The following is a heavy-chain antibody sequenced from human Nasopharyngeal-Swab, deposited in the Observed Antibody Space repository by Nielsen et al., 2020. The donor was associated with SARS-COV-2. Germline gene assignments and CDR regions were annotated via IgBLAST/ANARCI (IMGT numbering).Heavy chain of an antibody. J-gene: IGHJ4*02. CDR3: ARDLDGPYYYDSSGFPDY. Sequence: GGSLRLSCAASGFTFSSYGMHWVRQAPGKGLEWVAVIWYDGSNKYYADSVKGRFTISRDNSKNTLYLQMNGLRAEDTAVYYCARDLDGPYYYDSSGFPDYWGQGTLVTVSS. D-gene: IGHD3-22*01. CDR1: GFTFSSYG. CDR2: IWYDGSNK. V-gene: IGHV3-33*01.